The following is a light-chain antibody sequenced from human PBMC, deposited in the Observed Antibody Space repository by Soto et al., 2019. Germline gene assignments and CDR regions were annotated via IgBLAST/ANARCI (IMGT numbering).Light chain of an antibody. CDR2: DAS. CDR1: QSVSRY. J-gene: IGKJ3*01. V-gene: IGKV3-11*01. Sequence: EIVLTQSPATLSLSPGERATLSCRASQSVSRYLAWYQQKPGQAPRLLIYDASTRASGIPDRFSGRGSGTDFTLTISRLEPEDFALYYCQQYDLGFTFGPGTKVDIK. CDR3: QQYDLGFT.